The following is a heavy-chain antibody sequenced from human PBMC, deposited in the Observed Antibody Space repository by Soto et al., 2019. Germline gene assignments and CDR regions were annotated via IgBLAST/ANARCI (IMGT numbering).Heavy chain of an antibody. CDR2: ISAYNGHT. CDR1: GYTFSNYG. V-gene: IGHV1-18*01. D-gene: IGHD6-6*01. CDR3: ARDRSSSDY. Sequence: QVQLVQSGPEVKKPGASVKVSCQTSGYTFSNYGISWVRQAPGQGLEWMGWISAYNGHTDYTTKFQGRATMTTDTSTSTAYMELTKLRSDDTAVYYCARDRSSSDYWGQGTLVTVSS. J-gene: IGHJ4*02.